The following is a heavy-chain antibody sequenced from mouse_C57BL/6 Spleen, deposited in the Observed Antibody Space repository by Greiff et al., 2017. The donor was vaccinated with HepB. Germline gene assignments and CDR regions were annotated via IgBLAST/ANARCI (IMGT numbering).Heavy chain of an antibody. CDR1: GFSLTSYG. D-gene: IGHD3-2*02. CDR3: ASRSDSSGPYAMDY. Sequence: VKLEESGPGLVQPSQRLSITCTVSGFSLTSYGVHWVRQSPGKGLEWLGVIWSGGSTDYNAAFISRLSISKDNSKSQVFFKMNSLQADDTAIYYCASRSDSSGPYAMDYWGQGTSVTVSS. V-gene: IGHV2-2*01. J-gene: IGHJ4*01. CDR2: IWSGGST.